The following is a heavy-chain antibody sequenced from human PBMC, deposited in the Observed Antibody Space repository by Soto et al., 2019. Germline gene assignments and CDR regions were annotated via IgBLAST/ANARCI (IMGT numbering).Heavy chain of an antibody. V-gene: IGHV4-59*01. J-gene: IGHJ4*02. CDR2: VYNSGST. Sequence: SETLSLPCTVSGGSISSNYWTWIRQPPGKGLEWIGYVYNSGSTNYNPSLKSRVTISEDTSKSQFSLKVNSMTAADTAVYYCARYRREAVAGYTLDNGGQGSLVTAPQ. CDR3: ARYRREAVAGYTLDN. D-gene: IGHD6-13*01. CDR1: GGSISSNY.